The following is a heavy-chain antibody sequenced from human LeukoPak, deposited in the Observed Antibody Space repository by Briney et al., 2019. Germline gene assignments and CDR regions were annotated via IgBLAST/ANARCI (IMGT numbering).Heavy chain of an antibody. J-gene: IGHJ4*02. Sequence: GGSLRLSCVVSGFTFINYGMSWVRQAPGKGLEWVSAISGSGGSTYYADSVKGRFTISRDNSKNTLYLQMNSLRAEDTAVYYCASYDSSGYPFHFDYWGQGTLVTVSS. CDR1: GFTFINYG. D-gene: IGHD3-22*01. V-gene: IGHV3-23*01. CDR2: ISGSGGST. CDR3: ASYDSSGYPFHFDY.